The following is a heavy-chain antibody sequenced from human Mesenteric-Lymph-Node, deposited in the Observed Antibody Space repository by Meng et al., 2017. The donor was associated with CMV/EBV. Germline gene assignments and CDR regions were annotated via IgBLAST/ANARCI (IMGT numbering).Heavy chain of an antibody. CDR1: GFIFSDHY. D-gene: IGHD3-9*01. CDR3: ARDVDWSFDY. J-gene: IGHJ4*02. Sequence: GGSLRLSCATSGFIFSDHYMDWVRQAPGKGLEWVSYISHDKKNMHCADSVKGRLTISRDNAKNSLYLQLNSLRAEDTAVYYCARDVDWSFDYWGPGILVTVSS. V-gene: IGHV3-11*06. CDR2: ISHDKKNM.